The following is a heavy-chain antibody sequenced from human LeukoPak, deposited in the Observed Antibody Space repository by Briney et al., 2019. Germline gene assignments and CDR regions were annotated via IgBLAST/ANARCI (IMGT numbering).Heavy chain of an antibody. CDR2: INPNSGGT. V-gene: IGHV1-2*02. J-gene: IGHJ5*02. D-gene: IGHD4-17*01. CDR1: GYTFTVYY. Sequence: ASVTVSFKASGYTFTVYYMHWVRQAPGQGLEWMGWINPNSGGTNYAQKFQSRVTMTRDTSISTAYLELSRLRSDDTAVYYCARPLDYGDYLWGQGTLVTVSS. CDR3: ARPLDYGDYL.